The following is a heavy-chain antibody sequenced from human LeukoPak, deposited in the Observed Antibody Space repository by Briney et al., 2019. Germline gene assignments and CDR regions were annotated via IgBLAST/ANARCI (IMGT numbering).Heavy chain of an antibody. V-gene: IGHV3-30-3*02. CDR2: ISYDGSNK. D-gene: IGHD2-2*01. CDR3: AKPRYCSSTSCLTLIDY. CDR1: GFTFSSYA. Sequence: GGSLRLSCAASGFTFSSYAMHWVRQPPGKGLEWVAVISYDGSNKYYADSVKGRSTISRDNSKNTLYLQMNSLRAEDTAVYYCAKPRYCSSTSCLTLIDYWGQGTLVTVSS. J-gene: IGHJ4*02.